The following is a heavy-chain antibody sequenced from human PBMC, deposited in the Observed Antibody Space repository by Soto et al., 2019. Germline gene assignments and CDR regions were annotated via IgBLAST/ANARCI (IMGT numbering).Heavy chain of an antibody. CDR3: ATSRVVRYYFDY. Sequence: QVQLVESGGGVVQPGRSLRLSCAASGFTFSSYAMHWVRQAPGKGLERMAVISYDGSNKYYADSVKGRFTISRDNSKNTLYLQMNSLRAEDTAVYYCATSRVVRYYFDYWGQGTLVTVSS. D-gene: IGHD3-22*01. CDR2: ISYDGSNK. J-gene: IGHJ4*02. CDR1: GFTFSSYA. V-gene: IGHV3-30-3*01.